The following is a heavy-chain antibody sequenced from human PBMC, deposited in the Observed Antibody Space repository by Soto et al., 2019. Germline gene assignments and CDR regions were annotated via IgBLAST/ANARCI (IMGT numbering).Heavy chain of an antibody. CDR3: AYGDSRGPFDS. CDR1: GGSISRYN. D-gene: IGHD4-17*01. J-gene: IGHJ4*02. CDR2: IYNSAST. Sequence: SETLSLTCTVAGGSISRYNWSWLRQPPGKGLEWIGYIYNSASTNNCPSRKSRVTISVDTSKNQFPLKLSSVTAADTAVYYCAYGDSRGPFDSWGQGTRVTVSS. V-gene: IGHV4-59*01.